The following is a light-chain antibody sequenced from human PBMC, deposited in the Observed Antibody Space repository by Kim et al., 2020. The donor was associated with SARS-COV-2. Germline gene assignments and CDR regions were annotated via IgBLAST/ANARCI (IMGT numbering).Light chain of an antibody. V-gene: IGLV2-14*03. Sequence: SITISCPGTSSDVSSYDYVSWYQQHPGKAPKLIIYAVSNRPSGVSNRFSGSKSANTASLTISGLQAEDEADYYCSSYTRSSTNYVFGTGTKVTVL. CDR2: AVS. CDR3: SSYTRSSTNYV. J-gene: IGLJ1*01. CDR1: SSDVSSYDY.